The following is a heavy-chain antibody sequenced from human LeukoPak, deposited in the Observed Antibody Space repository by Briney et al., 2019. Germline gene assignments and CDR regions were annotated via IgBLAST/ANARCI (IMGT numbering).Heavy chain of an antibody. CDR3: AREGNMTPDY. CDR2: IYYSGST. V-gene: IGHV4-31*03. CDR1: GGSISAGDYY. Sequence: SETLSLTCTVSGGSISAGDYYWSWIRQHPGRGLEWIGYIYYSGSTYYNPSLKSRVTISVDTSKNQFSLKLNSVTAADTAVYYCAREGNMTPDYWGQGTLVTVSS. J-gene: IGHJ4*02. D-gene: IGHD2/OR15-2a*01.